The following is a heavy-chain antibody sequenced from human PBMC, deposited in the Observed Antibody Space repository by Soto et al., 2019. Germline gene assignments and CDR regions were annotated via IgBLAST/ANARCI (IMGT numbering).Heavy chain of an antibody. CDR2: ISGDSRDT. D-gene: IGHD6-13*01. CDR3: ATGQQVRMADI. J-gene: IGHJ3*02. CDR1: KITVSAYY. Sequence: VQLLESGGGLVKPGGSLRLSCAASKITVSAYYMAWIRQAPGKGLDWISYISGDSRDTNYADSVKGRFTISRDNAKNSLYLQMNSLTVEDTAVYFCATGQQVRMADIWGQGTMVTVSS. V-gene: IGHV3-11*03.